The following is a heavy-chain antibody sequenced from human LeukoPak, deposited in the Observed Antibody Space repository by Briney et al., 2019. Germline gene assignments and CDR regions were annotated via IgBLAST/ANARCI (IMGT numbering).Heavy chain of an antibody. CDR1: GFTFSDYY. D-gene: IGHD5-12*01. CDR2: ISSSSSHT. J-gene: IGHJ4*02. V-gene: IGHV3-11*05. CDR3: TRGGYDNFDY. Sequence: PGGSLRLSCAASGFTFSDYYMSWIRQAPGKGLEWVSYISSSSSHTNYADSVKGRFTISRDNAKNSLYLQMNSLRAEDTAVYYCTRGGYDNFDYRGQGTLVTVSS.